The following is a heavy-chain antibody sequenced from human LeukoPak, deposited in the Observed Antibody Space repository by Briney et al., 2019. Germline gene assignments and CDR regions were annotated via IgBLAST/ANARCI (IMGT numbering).Heavy chain of an antibody. Sequence: GGSLRLSCAASGFTFSSYAMSWVRQAPGKGLEWVANIKQDGSEKYYVDSVTGRFTISRDNTKNSLYLQMNSLRADDTAVYYCARDVGAVDYWGQGTLVTVSS. V-gene: IGHV3-7*01. CDR1: GFTFSSYA. CDR2: IKQDGSEK. D-gene: IGHD1-26*01. J-gene: IGHJ4*02. CDR3: ARDVGAVDY.